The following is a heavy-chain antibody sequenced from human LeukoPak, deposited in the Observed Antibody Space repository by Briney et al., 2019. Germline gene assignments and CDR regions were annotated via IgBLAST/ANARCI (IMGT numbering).Heavy chain of an antibody. V-gene: IGHV4-61*02. Sequence: SETLSLTCTVSGGSISSGSYYWSWIRQPAGKGLEWIGRIYTSGSTNYNSSLKSRVTISVDTSKNQFSLKLSSVTAADTAVYYCAREDYGDYPPHYYYYMDVWGKGTTVTVSS. CDR1: GGSISSGSYY. CDR3: AREDYGDYPPHYYYYMDV. J-gene: IGHJ6*03. D-gene: IGHD4-17*01. CDR2: IYTSGST.